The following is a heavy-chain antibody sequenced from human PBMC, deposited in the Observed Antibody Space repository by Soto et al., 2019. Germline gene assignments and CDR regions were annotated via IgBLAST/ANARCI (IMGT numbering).Heavy chain of an antibody. CDR2: SRNKANSYTT. CDR3: ARAFRVGPTYYFDY. D-gene: IGHD1-26*01. V-gene: IGHV3-72*01. J-gene: IGHJ4*02. Sequence: EVQLVESGGGLVQPGGSLRLSCAASGFTFSDHYMEWVRQAPGMGLEWVGRSRNKANSYTTEYAASVKGRFSISRDDSKDSLYLQMNSLKTEDTAVYYCARAFRVGPTYYFDYWGQGTLVTVSS. CDR1: GFTFSDHY.